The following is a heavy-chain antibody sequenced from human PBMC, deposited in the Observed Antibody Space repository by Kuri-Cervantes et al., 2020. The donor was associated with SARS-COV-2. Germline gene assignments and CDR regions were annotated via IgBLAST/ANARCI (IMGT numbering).Heavy chain of an antibody. Sequence: GESLKISCAASGFTFSSYSMNWVRQAPGKGLEWVSSISSSSSYIYYADSVKGRFTISRDNAKNSLYLQMNSLRAEDTAVYYCTREWELLPNWFDPWGQGTLVTVSS. J-gene: IGHJ5*02. CDR1: GFTFSSYS. CDR3: TREWELLPNWFDP. D-gene: IGHD1-26*01. CDR2: ISSSSSYI. V-gene: IGHV3-21*01.